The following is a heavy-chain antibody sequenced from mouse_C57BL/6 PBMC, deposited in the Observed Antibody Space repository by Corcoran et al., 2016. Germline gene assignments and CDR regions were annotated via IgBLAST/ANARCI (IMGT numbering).Heavy chain of an antibody. CDR2: IYPRSGNT. Sequence: QVQLQQSGAELARPGASVKLSCKASGYTFTSYGISWVKQRTGQGLEWIGEIYPRSGNTYYNEKFKGKATLTADKSSSTAYMELRSLTSEDSAVYFCAREGLTGTGYAMDYWGQGTSVTVSS. D-gene: IGHD4-1*01. V-gene: IGHV1-81*01. CDR1: GYTFTSYG. CDR3: AREGLTGTGYAMDY. J-gene: IGHJ4*01.